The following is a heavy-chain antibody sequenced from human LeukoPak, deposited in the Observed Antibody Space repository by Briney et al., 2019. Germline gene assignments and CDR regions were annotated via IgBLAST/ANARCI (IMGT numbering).Heavy chain of an antibody. CDR1: GASIGSSTYY. J-gene: IGHJ4*02. CDR2: ISYTGST. D-gene: IGHD2-15*01. CDR3: ARELSGEVDYFDY. Sequence: SETLSLTCTVSGASIGSSTYYWGWIRQPPGKGLEWIGSISYTGSTYYNPSLKSRVTISVDTSKNQFSLKLSSVTAADTAVYYCARELSGEVDYFDYWGQGTLVTVSS. V-gene: IGHV4-39*02.